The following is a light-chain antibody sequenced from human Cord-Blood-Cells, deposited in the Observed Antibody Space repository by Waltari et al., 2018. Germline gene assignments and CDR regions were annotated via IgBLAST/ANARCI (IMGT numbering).Light chain of an antibody. V-gene: IGLV2-18*02. Sequence: QSALTQPPSVSGSPGQSVTISCTGTSSDVGSYNRVSWDQQPPGTAPKLMIYEVSNRPPGVPVRFSGSKSGNAASLTIPGLQAEDEADYYCSTYTSSSTYVFGTGTKVTVL. CDR1: SSDVGSYNR. CDR3: STYTSSSTYV. CDR2: EVS. J-gene: IGLJ1*01.